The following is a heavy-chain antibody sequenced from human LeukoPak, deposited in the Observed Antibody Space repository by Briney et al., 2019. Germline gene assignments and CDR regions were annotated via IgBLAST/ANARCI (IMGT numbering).Heavy chain of an antibody. CDR3: VRDKDWGFDS. CDR2: IGTGTSTV. V-gene: IGHV3-48*01. J-gene: IGHJ4*02. D-gene: IGHD7-27*01. Sequence: PGGSLRLSCAASGFTLTSYTMNWVPQAPGKGLEWVSHIGTGTSTVGYADSIKGRFTISRDNAKNSVDLQMSSLRVDDSAVYYCVRDKDWGFDSWGQGTLVTVSS. CDR1: GFTLTSYT.